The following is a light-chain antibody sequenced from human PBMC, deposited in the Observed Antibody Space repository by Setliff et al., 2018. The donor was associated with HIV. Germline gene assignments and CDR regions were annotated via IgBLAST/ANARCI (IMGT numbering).Light chain of an antibody. J-gene: IGLJ1*01. Sequence: QSALTQPASVSGSPGQSITISCTGTSSDVVDYNYVSWYQQYPGKAPKLMIYDVSNRPSGVSNRFSGSKSGNTASLTISGLQAEDEADYYCSSYTSSSSYVFGTGTKVTVL. CDR3: SSYTSSSSYV. CDR1: SSDVVDYNY. V-gene: IGLV2-14*03. CDR2: DVS.